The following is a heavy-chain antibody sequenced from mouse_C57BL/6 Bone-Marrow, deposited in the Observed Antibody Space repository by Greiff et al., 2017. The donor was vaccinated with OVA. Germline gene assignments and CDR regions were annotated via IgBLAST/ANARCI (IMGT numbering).Heavy chain of an antibody. CDR3: ASHYYGTQYYYAMDY. V-gene: IGHV5-4*03. J-gene: IGHJ4*01. D-gene: IGHD1-1*01. CDR1: GFTFSSYA. Sequence: EVKVVESGGGLVKPGGSLKLSCAASGFTFSSYAMSWVRQTPEKRLEWVATISDGGSYTYYPDNVKGRFTISRDNAKNNLYLQMSHLKSEDTAMYYCASHYYGTQYYYAMDYWGQGTSVTVSS. CDR2: ISDGGSYT.